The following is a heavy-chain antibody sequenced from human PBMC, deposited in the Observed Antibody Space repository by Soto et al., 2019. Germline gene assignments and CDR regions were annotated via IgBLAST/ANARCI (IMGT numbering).Heavy chain of an antibody. V-gene: IGHV4-34*01. CDR1: GGSFSGYY. J-gene: IGHJ6*03. Sequence: PSETLSLTCAVYGGSFSGYYWSWIRQPPGKGLEWIGEINHSGSTNYNPSLKSRVTISVDTSKNQFSLKLSSVTAADTAVYYCARVAAAYDVWRKYYYYLDVWGKGTTVTVSS. CDR3: ARVAAAYDVWRKYYYYLDV. D-gene: IGHD3-3*01. CDR2: INHSGST.